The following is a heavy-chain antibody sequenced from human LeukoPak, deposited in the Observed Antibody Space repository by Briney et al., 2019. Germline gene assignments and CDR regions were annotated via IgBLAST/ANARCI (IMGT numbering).Heavy chain of an antibody. Sequence: SETLSLTCTVSSGSISSYYWSWIRQPAGKGLEWIGRIYTSGSTNYNPSLKSRVTMSVDTSKNQFSLKLSSVTAADTAVYYCAGGGYDSSGYYYPRSWGQGTLVTVSS. CDR3: AGGGYDSSGYYYPRS. CDR1: SGSISSYY. V-gene: IGHV4-4*07. D-gene: IGHD3-22*01. CDR2: IYTSGST. J-gene: IGHJ5*02.